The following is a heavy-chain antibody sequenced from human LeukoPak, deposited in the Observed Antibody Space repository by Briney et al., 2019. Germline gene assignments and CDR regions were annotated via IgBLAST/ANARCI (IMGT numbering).Heavy chain of an antibody. CDR3: ARGGQMKGVAARPLPAY. J-gene: IGHJ4*02. CDR1: GGSFGGYY. CDR2: INHSGST. V-gene: IGHV4-34*01. D-gene: IGHD6-6*01. Sequence: PSETLSLTCAVYGGSFGGYYWSWIRQPPGKGLEWIGEINHSGSTNYNPSLKSRVTISVDTSKNQFSLKLSSVTAADTAVYYCARGGQMKGVAARPLPAYWGQGTLVTVSS.